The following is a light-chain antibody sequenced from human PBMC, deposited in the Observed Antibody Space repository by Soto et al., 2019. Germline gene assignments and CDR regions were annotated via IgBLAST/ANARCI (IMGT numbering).Light chain of an antibody. CDR2: AAS. J-gene: IGKJ1*01. CDR1: QSISTY. V-gene: IGKV1-39*01. Sequence: EIQMTQSPSYMSTSVGDSITITCRASQSISTYLNWYQQKAGLAPKLLIYAASSLQSGVPSRFSGSGSGTDFTLTISSLQPDDFATYYCQQYNSYPWTFGQGTKVDIK. CDR3: QQYNSYPWT.